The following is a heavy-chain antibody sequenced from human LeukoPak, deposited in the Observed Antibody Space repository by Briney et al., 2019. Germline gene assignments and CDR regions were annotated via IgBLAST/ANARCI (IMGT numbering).Heavy chain of an antibody. D-gene: IGHD2-15*01. J-gene: IGHJ4*02. CDR3: ASDIVVVVAAGYFDY. Sequence: PGGSLRLSCAASGFTFSSYAMHWVRQAPGKGLEWVAVISYDGSNKYYADSVKGRFTISRDNSKNTLYLQMNGLRAEDTAVYYCASDIVVVVAAGYFDYWGQGTLVTVSS. V-gene: IGHV3-30-3*01. CDR2: ISYDGSNK. CDR1: GFTFSSYA.